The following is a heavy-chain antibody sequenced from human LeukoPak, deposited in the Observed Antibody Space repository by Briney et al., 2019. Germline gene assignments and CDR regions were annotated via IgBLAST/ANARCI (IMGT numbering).Heavy chain of an antibody. D-gene: IGHD3-10*01. J-gene: IGHJ4*02. CDR3: ARDDYGWGSHPY. CDR2: IKPDGSEK. V-gene: IGHV3-7*04. CDR1: GFTFSTYW. Sequence: PGGSLRLSCAGSGFTFSTYWMTWVRQAPGKGLEWVANIKPDGSEKAYVDSVEGRFTISRDNAKNSLYLQMNSLRVEDTAVYYCARDDYGWGSHPYWGQGTLVTVSS.